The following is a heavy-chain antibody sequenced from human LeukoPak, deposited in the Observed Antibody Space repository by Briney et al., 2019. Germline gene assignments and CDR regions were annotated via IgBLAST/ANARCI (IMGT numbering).Heavy chain of an antibody. D-gene: IGHD3-10*01. J-gene: IGHJ6*02. CDR3: SSGSYYYYYGMDV. Sequence: SETLSLTCAVYGGSFSGYYWSWIRKPPGKGLEWIGEINHSGSTNYNPSLKSRVTISVDTSKNQFSLKLSSVTAADTAVYYCSSGSYYYYYGMDVWGQGTTVTVSS. V-gene: IGHV4-34*01. CDR1: GGSFSGYY. CDR2: INHSGST.